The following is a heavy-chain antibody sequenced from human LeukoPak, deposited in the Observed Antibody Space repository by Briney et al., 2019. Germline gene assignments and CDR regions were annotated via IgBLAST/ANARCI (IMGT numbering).Heavy chain of an antibody. CDR3: AKDRMVRGVIIVGGAFDI. Sequence: PGGSLRLSCAASGFTFGSYSMNWVRQAPGTGLEWVSSMSRSSNYIYYADSVKGRFTISRDNAKNSLYLQMNSLRAEDMTLYYCAKDRMVRGVIIVGGAFDIWGQGTMVTVSS. CDR1: GFTFGSYS. J-gene: IGHJ3*02. CDR2: MSRSSNYI. V-gene: IGHV3-21*04. D-gene: IGHD3-10*01.